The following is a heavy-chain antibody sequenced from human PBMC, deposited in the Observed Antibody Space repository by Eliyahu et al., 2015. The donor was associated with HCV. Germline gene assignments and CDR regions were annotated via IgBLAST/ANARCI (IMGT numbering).Heavy chain of an antibody. CDR1: GFSLSTSGVG. J-gene: IGHJ6*02. CDR2: IYWDDDK. D-gene: IGHD2-2*01. Sequence: QITLKESGPTLVKPTQTLTLTCTFSGFSLSTSGVGVGWIRQPPGKALEWLALIYWDDDKRYSPSLKSRLTITKDTSKNQVVLTMTNMDPVDTATYYCAHVKPPEGQEYQLFNLRAYYYYYGMDVWGQGTTVTVSS. CDR3: AHVKPPEGQEYQLFNLRAYYYYYGMDV. V-gene: IGHV2-5*02.